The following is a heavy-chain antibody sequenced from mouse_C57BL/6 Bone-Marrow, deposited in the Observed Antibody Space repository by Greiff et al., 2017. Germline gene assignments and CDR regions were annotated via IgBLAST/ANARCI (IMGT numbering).Heavy chain of an antibody. CDR2: IYPGDGDT. D-gene: IGHD1-1*01. V-gene: IGHV1-80*01. CDR3: AHITTVVAPWYFDV. CDR1: GYAFSSYW. Sequence: QVHVKQSGAELVKPGASVKISCKASGYAFSSYWMNWVKQRPGKGLEWIGQIYPGDGDTNYNGKFKGKATLTADKSSSTAYMQLSSLTSEDSAVYFCAHITTVVAPWYFDVWGTGTTVTVSS. J-gene: IGHJ1*03.